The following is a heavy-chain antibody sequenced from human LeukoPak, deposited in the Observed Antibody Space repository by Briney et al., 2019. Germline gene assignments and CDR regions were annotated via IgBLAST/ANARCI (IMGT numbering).Heavy chain of an antibody. CDR2: IYTSGST. V-gene: IGHV4-4*07. J-gene: IGHJ4*02. CDR1: GDSISSYY. D-gene: IGHD1/OR15-1a*01. CDR3: ASDRHWTNDWVFDS. Sequence: PSETLSLTCTVSGDSISSYYWSWVRQPAGKGLEWIGRIYTSGSTNYNPSLKSRVTMSVDTSKNQFSLKLSSVTAADTAVYYCASDRHWTNDWVFDSWGQGTLVTVSS.